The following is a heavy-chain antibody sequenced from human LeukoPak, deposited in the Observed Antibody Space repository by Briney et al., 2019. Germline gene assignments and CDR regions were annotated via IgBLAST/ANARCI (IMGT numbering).Heavy chain of an antibody. Sequence: ASVKVSCKASGYTFTSYGISWVRQAPGQGLEWMGWISACNGNTNYAQKLQDRVTMTTDTSTSTAYMELRSLRSDDTAVYYCARDQREDSSGYYHDAFDIWGQGTMVTVSS. V-gene: IGHV1-18*01. J-gene: IGHJ3*02. D-gene: IGHD3-22*01. CDR3: ARDQREDSSGYYHDAFDI. CDR2: ISACNGNT. CDR1: GYTFTSYG.